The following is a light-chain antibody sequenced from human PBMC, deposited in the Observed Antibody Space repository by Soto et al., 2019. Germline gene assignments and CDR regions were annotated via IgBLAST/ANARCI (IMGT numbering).Light chain of an antibody. CDR3: QQYDYSRT. CDR2: DVS. V-gene: IGKV1-5*01. J-gene: IGKJ4*01. Sequence: DVPMTQSPSTLSASVGDSVTITCRARQSIAASLAWYQLTPGEAPKLLIYDVSNLESGVPSRFSGSGSGTEFSLTIRSLHPDDFATYYCQQYDYSRTFGQGTKVEIK. CDR1: QSIAAS.